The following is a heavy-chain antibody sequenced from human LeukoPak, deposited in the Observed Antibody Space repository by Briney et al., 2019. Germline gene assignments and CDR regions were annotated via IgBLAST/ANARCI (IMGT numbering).Heavy chain of an antibody. CDR3: ARDPSGSYPNYFDY. Sequence: PGRSLRLSCAASGFAFSNYAMHWVRQAPGKGLEWVAVISYDGSNKYYADSVKGRFNISRDNSKNTLYLQMNSLRAEDTAVYYCARDPSGSYPNYFDYWGQGTLVTVSS. D-gene: IGHD1-26*01. J-gene: IGHJ4*02. V-gene: IGHV3-30*04. CDR1: GFAFSNYA. CDR2: ISYDGSNK.